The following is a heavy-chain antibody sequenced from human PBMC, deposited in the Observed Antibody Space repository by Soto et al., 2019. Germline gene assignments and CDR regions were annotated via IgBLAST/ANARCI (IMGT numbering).Heavy chain of an antibody. CDR1: GFTFSGSA. CDR3: TRSPASRHNWFDP. V-gene: IGHV3-73*01. J-gene: IGHJ5*02. CDR2: IRSKANSYAT. Sequence: GGSLRLSCAASGFTFSGSAMHWVRQASGKGLEWVGRIRSKANSYATAYAASVKGRFTISRDDSKNTAYLQMNSLKTEDTAVYYCTRSPASRHNWFDPWGQGTLVTVS.